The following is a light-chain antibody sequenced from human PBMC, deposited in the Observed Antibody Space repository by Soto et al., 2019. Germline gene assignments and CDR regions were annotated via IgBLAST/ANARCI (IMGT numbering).Light chain of an antibody. CDR2: EVN. Sequence: QSALTQPASVSGSPGQTITISCAGTKFDIGRYDYVSWYRQHPGEAPKLIIFEVNNRPSGVSNRFSGSKSGNTASLTIFGLQVEDEALYFCSSYTSASALGIFCGGTKLTVL. CDR3: SSYTSASALGI. J-gene: IGLJ2*01. V-gene: IGLV2-14*01. CDR1: KFDIGRYDY.